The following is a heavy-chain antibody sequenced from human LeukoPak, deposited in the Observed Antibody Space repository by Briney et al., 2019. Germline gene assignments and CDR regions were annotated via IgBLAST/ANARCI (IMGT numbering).Heavy chain of an antibody. Sequence: SEALSLTCTVSGGSISGSYWSWIRQPPGKGLEWIAYMYNSGSSNYNPSLKSRVTISIDTSKNQFSLKLSSLTAADTAIYYCARGIESYGDYGYWGQGILVTVSS. D-gene: IGHD4-17*01. J-gene: IGHJ4*02. CDR1: GGSISGSY. CDR3: ARGIESYGDYGY. CDR2: MYNSGSS. V-gene: IGHV4-59*01.